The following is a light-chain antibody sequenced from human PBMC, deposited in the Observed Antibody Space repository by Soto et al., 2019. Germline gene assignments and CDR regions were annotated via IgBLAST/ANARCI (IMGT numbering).Light chain of an antibody. V-gene: IGKV3-11*01. CDR1: QSVSRY. CDR3: QQRSDWPST. J-gene: IGKJ4*01. Sequence: EIVLTQSPATLSLSPGERATLSCRASQSVSRYLAWYQQKPGQAPRLLIYDASNRATGIPARFSGSGSGTDFTLTISSLEPEDCAVYYCQQRSDWPSTFGGGTKVQIK. CDR2: DAS.